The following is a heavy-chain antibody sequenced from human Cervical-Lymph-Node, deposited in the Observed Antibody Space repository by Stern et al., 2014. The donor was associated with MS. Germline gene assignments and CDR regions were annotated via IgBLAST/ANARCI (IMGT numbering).Heavy chain of an antibody. J-gene: IGHJ6*02. V-gene: IGHV1-18*01. CDR2: GSGDSCNT. CDR3: ARGGMGGNYYYYYGMDV. CDR1: GYSFTYYG. Sequence: QVQLGQSGAEVKKPGASVKVSCKASGYSFTYYGINWVRQAPGQGLEWMGWGSGDSCNTNSAQKFQGRVTMTTDTSTSTAHMELRSLRSDDTAVYYCARGGMGGNYYYYYGMDVWGQGTTVTVSS. D-gene: IGHD3-16*01.